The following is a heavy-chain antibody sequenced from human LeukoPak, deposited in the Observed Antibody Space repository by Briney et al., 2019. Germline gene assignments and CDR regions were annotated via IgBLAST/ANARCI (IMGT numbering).Heavy chain of an antibody. J-gene: IGHJ3*02. CDR3: ASPIGPYDSGLGDAFDI. Sequence: PSETLSLTCTVSGGSISSYYWSWIRQPPGKGLEWIGYIYYSGSTNYNPSLKSRVTISVDTSKNQFSLKLSSVTAADTAVYYCASPIGPYDSGLGDAFDIWGQGTMVTASS. V-gene: IGHV4-59*08. CDR1: GGSISSYY. D-gene: IGHD3-22*01. CDR2: IYYSGST.